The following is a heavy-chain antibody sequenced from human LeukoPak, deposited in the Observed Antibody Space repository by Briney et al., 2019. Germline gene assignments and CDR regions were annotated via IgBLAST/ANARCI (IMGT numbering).Heavy chain of an antibody. CDR1: GFTFSSYW. CDR2: IKQDGSEK. J-gene: IGHJ4*02. D-gene: IGHD3-10*01. CDR3: ARERITMVRGDRLGLFDY. V-gene: IGHV3-7*01. Sequence: GGSLRLSCAASGFTFSSYWMSWVRQAPGKGLEWVANIKQDGSEKYYVDSVKGRFTISRDNAKNSLYLQMNSLRAEDTAVYYCARERITMVRGDRLGLFDYWGQGTLVTVSS.